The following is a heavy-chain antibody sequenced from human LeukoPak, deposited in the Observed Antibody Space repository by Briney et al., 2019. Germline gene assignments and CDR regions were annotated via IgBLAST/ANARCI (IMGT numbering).Heavy chain of an antibody. CDR2: ISGRGGTT. V-gene: IGHV3-23*01. Sequence: GPSLMNSSEASGFNFGSTAMSWVRQDPGKGLEWVSAISGRGGTTYYADSVKGRFTISRDNSKNTLYLQMNSLRAEDTAVYYCAKGGIAAAGIGYYGMDVWGQGTTVAVSS. D-gene: IGHD6-13*01. CDR1: GFNFGSTA. J-gene: IGHJ6*02. CDR3: AKGGIAAAGIGYYGMDV.